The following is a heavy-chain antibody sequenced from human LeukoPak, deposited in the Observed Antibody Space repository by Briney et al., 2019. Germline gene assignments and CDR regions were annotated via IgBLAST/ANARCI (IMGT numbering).Heavy chain of an antibody. D-gene: IGHD5-12*01. V-gene: IGHV1-69*13. CDR3: ARDWGYSGYDYAFDI. CDR1: GYTFTSYG. J-gene: IGHJ3*02. CDR2: IIPIFGTA. Sequence: ASVKVSCKASGYTFTSYGISWVRQAPGQGLEWMGGIIPIFGTANYAQRFQGRVTITADESTSTAYMELSSLRSEDTAVYYCARDWGYSGYDYAFDIWGQGTMVTVSS.